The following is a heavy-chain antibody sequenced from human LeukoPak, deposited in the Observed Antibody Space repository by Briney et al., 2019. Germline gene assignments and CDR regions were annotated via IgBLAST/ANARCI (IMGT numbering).Heavy chain of an antibody. J-gene: IGHJ4*02. D-gene: IGHD3-22*01. CDR2: INHSGST. CDR1: GGSFSGYY. V-gene: IGHV4-34*01. Sequence: PSETLSLTCAVYGGSFSGYYWSWIRQPPGKGLEWIGEINHSGSTNYNPSLKSRVTISVDTSKNQFSLKLSSVTAADTAVYYCAIFCYYDRSGCHFDYWGQGTLVTVSS. CDR3: AIFCYYDRSGCHFDY.